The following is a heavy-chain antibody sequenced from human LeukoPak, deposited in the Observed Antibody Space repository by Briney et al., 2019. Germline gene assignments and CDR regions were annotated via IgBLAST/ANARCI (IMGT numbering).Heavy chain of an antibody. J-gene: IGHJ3*02. V-gene: IGHV4-59*01. Sequence: SETLSLTCTVSGGSISSYYWSWIRQPPGKGLEWIGYIYYSGSTNYNPSLKSRVTISVDTSKNQFSLKLSSVTAADTAVYYCARGASSGWLSAFDIWGQGTMVTVSS. CDR2: IYYSGST. CDR3: ARGASSGWLSAFDI. D-gene: IGHD6-19*01. CDR1: GGSISSYY.